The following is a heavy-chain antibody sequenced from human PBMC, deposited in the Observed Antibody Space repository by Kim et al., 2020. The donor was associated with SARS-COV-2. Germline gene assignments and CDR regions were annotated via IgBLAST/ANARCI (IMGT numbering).Heavy chain of an antibody. J-gene: IGHJ4*02. D-gene: IGHD2-2*01. V-gene: IGHV4-30-2*05. CDR3: ARSSNLLDWRSIDY. Sequence: NPSLKSRVTISVDTSKNQFSLKLSSVTAADTAVYYCARSSNLLDWRSIDYWGQGTLVTVSS.